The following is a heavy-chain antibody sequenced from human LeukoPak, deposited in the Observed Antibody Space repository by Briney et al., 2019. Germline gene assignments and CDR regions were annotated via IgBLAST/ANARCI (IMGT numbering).Heavy chain of an antibody. CDR3: ARTSGVSVAGSPYYFDF. CDR1: GYLFINYG. Sequence: WASVRVSCKASGYLFINYGITWLRQAPGQGLECMGWISPYSGNTDYAQKLQGRVTMTTDRPTTTAYMELRSLGFDDTAVYYCARTSGVSVAGSPYYFDFWGQGTLITVSS. V-gene: IGHV1-18*01. J-gene: IGHJ4*02. D-gene: IGHD6-13*01. CDR2: ISPYSGNT.